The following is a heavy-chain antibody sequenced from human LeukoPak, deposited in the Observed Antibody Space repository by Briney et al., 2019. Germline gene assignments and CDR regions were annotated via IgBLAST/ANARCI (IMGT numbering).Heavy chain of an antibody. CDR2: ISYSGNT. Sequence: KPSETLSLTCTVSGGSISSYYWSWIRQPPGKGLEWIGYISYSGNTNYNPSLKSRVTISVDTSKNQFSLKLSSVTAADTVVYYCASGYSYGQFDYWGQGTLVTVSS. CDR1: GGSISSYY. V-gene: IGHV4-59*08. CDR3: ASGYSYGQFDY. D-gene: IGHD5-18*01. J-gene: IGHJ4*02.